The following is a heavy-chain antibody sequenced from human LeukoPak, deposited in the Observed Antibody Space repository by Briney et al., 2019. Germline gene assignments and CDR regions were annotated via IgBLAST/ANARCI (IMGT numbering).Heavy chain of an antibody. CDR1: GGTFSSYA. CDR2: IIPIFGIA. Sequence: SVKVSCKASGGTFSSYAISWVRQAPGQGLEWMGRIIPIFGIANYAQKFQGRVTITADKSASTAYMELSSLRSEDTAVYYCAREGGVTMVLGVIHRNWFDPWGQGTLVTVSS. J-gene: IGHJ5*02. V-gene: IGHV1-69*04. CDR3: AREGGVTMVLGVIHRNWFDP. D-gene: IGHD3-10*01.